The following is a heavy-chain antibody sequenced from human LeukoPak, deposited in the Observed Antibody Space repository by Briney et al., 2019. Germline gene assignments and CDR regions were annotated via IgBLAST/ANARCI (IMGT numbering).Heavy chain of an antibody. V-gene: IGHV5-51*01. J-gene: IGHJ4*02. CDR3: ARHPVPYSSGWYHFDY. Sequence: GESLKISCKGSGYSFTSYWIGWVRQMPGKGLEWMGIIYPGDSDTRYSPSLQGQVTISADKSISTAYLQWSSLKASDTAMYYCARHPVPYSSGWYHFDYWGQGTLVTVSS. CDR2: IYPGDSDT. D-gene: IGHD6-19*01. CDR1: GYSFTSYW.